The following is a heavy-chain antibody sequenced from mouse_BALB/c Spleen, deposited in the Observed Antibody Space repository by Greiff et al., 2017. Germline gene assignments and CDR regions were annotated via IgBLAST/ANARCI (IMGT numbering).Heavy chain of an antibody. CDR2: ISYSGST. D-gene: IGHD1-1*01. Sequence: EVQLVESGPGLVKPSQSLTLTCTASGFSFTSDYAWYCLRQHPEKILELTDYISYSGSTSYNPSLKSRIAITRDTSKNQFFLQLNSVTTEDTATYYCVRGYDGSNDDFDYWGQGTTVTVSS. CDR3: VRGYDGSNDDFDY. CDR1: GFSFTSDYA. J-gene: IGHJ2*01. V-gene: IGHV3-2*02.